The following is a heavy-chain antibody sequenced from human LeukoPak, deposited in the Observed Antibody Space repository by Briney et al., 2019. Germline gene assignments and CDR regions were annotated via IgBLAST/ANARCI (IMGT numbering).Heavy chain of an antibody. D-gene: IGHD3-22*01. V-gene: IGHV1-18*01. CDR1: GYTFTSYG. CDR2: INAYHGNT. Sequence: ASVKVSCKASGYTFTSYGISWVRQAPGQGLEWMGWINAYHGNTNYAQKPQGRVTMTTDTSTSTAYMELRSLRSDDTAVYYCAKAEYYYDSSGYHPNAFDIWGQGTMVTVSS. J-gene: IGHJ3*02. CDR3: AKAEYYYDSSGYHPNAFDI.